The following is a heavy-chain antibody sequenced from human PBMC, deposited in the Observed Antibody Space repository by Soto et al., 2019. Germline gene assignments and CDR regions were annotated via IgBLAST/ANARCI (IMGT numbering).Heavy chain of an antibody. V-gene: IGHV4-39*01. CDR2: IYYSGST. CDR1: GGSISSSSYY. CDR3: ARHPDRIAAAGIDY. J-gene: IGHJ4*02. D-gene: IGHD6-13*01. Sequence: QLQLQESGPGLVKPSETLSLTCTVSGGSISSSSYYWGWIRQPPGKGLEWIGSIYYSGSTYYNPSLKSRVTISVDTSKNQFSLKLSSVTAADTAVYYCARHPDRIAAAGIDYWGQGTLVTVSS.